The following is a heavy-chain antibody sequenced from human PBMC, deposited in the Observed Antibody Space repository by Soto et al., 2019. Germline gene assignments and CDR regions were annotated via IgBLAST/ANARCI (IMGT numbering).Heavy chain of an antibody. Sequence: GGSLRLSCAASGLTVSSNYMGWVRQAPGKGLEWVATISGIGGSTYLADSVKGRLSISRDNSKNTVSLLMNSLRAEDTAVYFCARGSSGYISSWYYFDYWGRGTLVTVSS. D-gene: IGHD6-13*01. J-gene: IGHJ4*02. CDR1: GLTVSSNY. V-gene: IGHV3-23*01. CDR3: ARGSSGYISSWYYFDY. CDR2: ISGIGGST.